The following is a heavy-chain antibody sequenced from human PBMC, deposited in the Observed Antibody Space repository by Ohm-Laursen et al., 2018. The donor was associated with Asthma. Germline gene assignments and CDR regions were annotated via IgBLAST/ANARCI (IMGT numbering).Heavy chain of an antibody. Sequence: TLSLTCVLSGGSINNYWWRWVRQPPRKGLEWIGEISHSGAASFNPSLTSRVTISLDKSKTHFSLELTSVTAADTAVYYCARSTGWYRLDLWGQGTLVTVSS. CDR2: ISHSGAA. J-gene: IGHJ5*02. CDR1: GGSINNYW. CDR3: ARSTGWYRLDL. D-gene: IGHD6-19*01. V-gene: IGHV4/OR15-8*01.